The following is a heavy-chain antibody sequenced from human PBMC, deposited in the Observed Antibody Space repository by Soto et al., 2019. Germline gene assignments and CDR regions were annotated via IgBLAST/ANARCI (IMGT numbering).Heavy chain of an antibody. CDR1: GYSFSNWW. CDR2: IYPSESKT. D-gene: IGHD4-17*01. J-gene: IGHJ5*02. Sequence: GESLKISCKGSGYSFSNWWIAWVRQMPGKGLEYMGIIYPSESKTRYSPSYQGQVTISADKSISTAYLQWSSLKASDTAIYYCARHGFYGDYSSNYFDPWGQGTLVTVSS. V-gene: IGHV5-51*01. CDR3: ARHGFYGDYSSNYFDP.